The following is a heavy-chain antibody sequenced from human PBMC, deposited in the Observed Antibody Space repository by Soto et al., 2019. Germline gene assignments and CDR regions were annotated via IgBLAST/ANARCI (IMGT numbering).Heavy chain of an antibody. V-gene: IGHV1-69*13. J-gene: IGHJ4*02. CDR1: GGTFSSYA. Sequence: SVKVSCKASGGTFSSYAISWVRQAPGQGLEWMGGIIPIFGTANYAQKFQGRVTITADESTSTAYMELSSLRSEDTAVYYCARLSSIAVAGPPFDYWGQGTLVTVSS. CDR2: IIPIFGTA. D-gene: IGHD6-19*01. CDR3: ARLSSIAVAGPPFDY.